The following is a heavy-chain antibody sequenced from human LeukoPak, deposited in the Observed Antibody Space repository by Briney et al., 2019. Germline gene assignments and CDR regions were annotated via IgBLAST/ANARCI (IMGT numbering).Heavy chain of an antibody. V-gene: IGHV5-51*01. J-gene: IGHJ6*03. D-gene: IGHD5-24*01. CDR3: AKVVELATLTGDSYTYSYHMDV. Sequence: GESLKISCQGSGYSFSTYWIGWVRQMPGKGLEWMGFIYPGDSDTRYSPAFQGQVTISADKYISSAYLQWSGLKPSDTAVYYCAKVVELATLTGDSYTYSYHMDVWGKGTAVTVSS. CDR1: GYSFSTYW. CDR2: IYPGDSDT.